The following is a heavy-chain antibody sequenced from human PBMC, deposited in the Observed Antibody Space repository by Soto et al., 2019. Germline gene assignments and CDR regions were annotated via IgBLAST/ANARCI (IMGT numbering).Heavy chain of an antibody. CDR1: GGTFSSYA. D-gene: IGHD2-21*02. J-gene: IGHJ4*02. CDR2: IIPIFGTA. V-gene: IGHV1-69*12. CDR3: ASQGVVVTAPPVLY. Sequence: QVQLVQSGAEVKKPGSSVKVSCKASGGTFSSYAISWVRQAPGQGLEWMGGIIPIFGTANYAQKFQGRVTITADESTSTAYMELSSLRSEDMAVYYCASQGVVVTAPPVLYWGQGTLVTVSS.